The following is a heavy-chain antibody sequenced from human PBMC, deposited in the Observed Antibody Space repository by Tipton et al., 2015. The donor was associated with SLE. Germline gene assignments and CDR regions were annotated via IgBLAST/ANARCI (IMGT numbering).Heavy chain of an antibody. D-gene: IGHD5-18*01. V-gene: IGHV4-39*01. J-gene: IGHJ4*02. CDR2: VYYDENT. CDR1: GGSLSRNSYY. Sequence: TLSLTCTVSGGSLSRNSYYWGWGRQPPGKALEWIGRVYYDENTYSNPSLKSRVAVSIDTSKNEFSLKLNSVTAADTAVYYCVEGHTAMVIFDSWGQGTLVTVSS. CDR3: VEGHTAMVIFDS.